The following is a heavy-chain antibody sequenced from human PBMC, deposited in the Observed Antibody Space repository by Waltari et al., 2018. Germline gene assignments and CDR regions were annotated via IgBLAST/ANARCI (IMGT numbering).Heavy chain of an antibody. CDR2: IYSGGST. V-gene: IGHV3-23*03. CDR1: GFTFSSCA. D-gene: IGHD5-12*01. Sequence: EVQLLESGGGLVQPGGSLRLSCAASGFTFSSCAMSWVRQAPGKGLEWVSVIYSGGSTYYADSVKGRFTISRDNSKNTLYLQMNSLRAEDTAVYYCAKDPVAGWGQGTLVTVSS. CDR3: AKDPVAG. J-gene: IGHJ4*02.